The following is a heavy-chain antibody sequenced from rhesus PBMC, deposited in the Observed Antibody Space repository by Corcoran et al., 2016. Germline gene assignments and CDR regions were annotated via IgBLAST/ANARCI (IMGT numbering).Heavy chain of an antibody. Sequence: QVQLQESGPGLVKPSETLSVTCAVSSDSFTFRRWSWIRQAPGKGLEWIGYILGSGGSTYYNPSRKTRVTLSVDASKNQFSLKVNSMTAADTAVYYCASDHWGSVDYWGQGVLVTVSS. J-gene: IGHJ4*01. CDR3: ASDHWGSVDY. CDR1: SDSFTFRR. D-gene: IGHD7-45*01. V-gene: IGHV4-169*02. CDR2: ILGSGGST.